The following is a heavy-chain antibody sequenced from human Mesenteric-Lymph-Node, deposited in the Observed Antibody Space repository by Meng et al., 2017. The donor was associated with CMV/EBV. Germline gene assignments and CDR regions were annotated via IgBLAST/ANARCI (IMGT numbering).Heavy chain of an antibody. Sequence: GESLKISCAASGFTFSGFGMHWVRQAPGEGLEWVAFIRYDESNKYYADSVKGRFTISRDNSKNSLYLQMNSLRSDDTAVYYCARVSDSSGLDYWGQGTLVTVSS. CDR1: GFTFSGFG. CDR2: IRYDESNK. CDR3: ARVSDSSGLDY. D-gene: IGHD3-22*01. J-gene: IGHJ4*02. V-gene: IGHV3-30*02.